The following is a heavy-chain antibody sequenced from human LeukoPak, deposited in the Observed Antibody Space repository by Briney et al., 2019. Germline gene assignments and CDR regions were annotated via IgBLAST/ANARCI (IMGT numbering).Heavy chain of an antibody. Sequence: GGSLRLSCAASGFTFSSYSMNWVRQAPGKGLEWVSSISSSSSYIYYADSVKGRFTISRDNAKNSLYLQMNSLRAEDTAVYYCARDMAIAAVGGNWFDPWGQGTLVTVSS. CDR3: ARDMAIAAVGGNWFDP. D-gene: IGHD6-13*01. V-gene: IGHV3-21*01. CDR2: ISSSSSYI. CDR1: GFTFSSYS. J-gene: IGHJ5*02.